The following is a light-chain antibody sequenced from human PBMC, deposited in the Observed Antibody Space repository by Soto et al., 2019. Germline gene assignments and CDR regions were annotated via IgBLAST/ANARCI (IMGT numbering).Light chain of an antibody. CDR3: AAWDESPNVPV. CDR2: SDN. J-gene: IGLJ3*02. Sequence: QAVVTQPPSASGTARQRVTISCSGSNSNIGRNTVNWYQQFPGAAPNLLIHSDNQRPSGIPDRFSGSRSGTSASLAISGLQSEDEADYYCAAWDESPNVPVFGGGTKLTVL. CDR1: NSNIGRNT. V-gene: IGLV1-44*01.